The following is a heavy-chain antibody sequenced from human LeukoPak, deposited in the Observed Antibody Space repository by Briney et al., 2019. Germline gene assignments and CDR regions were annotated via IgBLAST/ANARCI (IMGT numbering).Heavy chain of an antibody. CDR2: ISSSGSTI. D-gene: IGHD2-21*02. J-gene: IGHJ4*02. Sequence: PGGSLRLSCAASGFTFSSYEMNWVRQAPGKGLEWVSYISSSGSTIYYAGSVKGRFTISRDNAKNSLYLQMNSLRAEDTAVYYCAKYCGGDCYSGNYWGQGTLVTVSS. CDR3: AKYCGGDCYSGNY. V-gene: IGHV3-48*03. CDR1: GFTFSSYE.